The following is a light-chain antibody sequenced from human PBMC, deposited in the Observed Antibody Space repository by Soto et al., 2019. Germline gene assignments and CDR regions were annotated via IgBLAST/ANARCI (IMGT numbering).Light chain of an antibody. CDR3: CSYAGDSYV. CDR1: SSDVGNYNL. V-gene: IGLV2-23*02. Sequence: QSVLTQPASVSGPPGQSITISCTGTSSDVGNYNLVSWYQQHPGKAPKLMIYDVSKRPSGVSNRFSGSKSGNTASLTISGLQADDEADYYCCSYAGDSYVFGTGTKLTVL. J-gene: IGLJ1*01. CDR2: DVS.